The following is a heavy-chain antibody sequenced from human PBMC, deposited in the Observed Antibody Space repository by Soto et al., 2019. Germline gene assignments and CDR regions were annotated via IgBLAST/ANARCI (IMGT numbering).Heavy chain of an antibody. J-gene: IGHJ4*02. D-gene: IGHD6-13*01. Sequence: EVQLVESGGGLVKPGGSLRLPCAASGFTFITYTMDWVRQAPGKGLEWVSSISSSSSYIYYADSVKGRFTISRDNARNSVHLQMNSLRDEDTAVYFCAGVRTSSWSLDYWGQGTLVTVSS. CDR2: ISSSSSYI. V-gene: IGHV3-21*01. CDR3: AGVRTSSWSLDY. CDR1: GFTFITYT.